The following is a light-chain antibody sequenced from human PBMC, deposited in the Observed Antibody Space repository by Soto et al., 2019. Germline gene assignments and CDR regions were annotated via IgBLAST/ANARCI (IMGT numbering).Light chain of an antibody. Sequence: ELVLTQSPGTLSLSPGERATLSCRASQTVRNNYLAWYQQKPGQAPRLLIYGASNRATGIPARFSGSGSGTDFTLTISSLEPEDFAVYYCQQHFNGPITFGQGTRLEIK. V-gene: IGKV3D-20*02. CDR1: QTVRNNY. J-gene: IGKJ5*01. CDR2: GAS. CDR3: QQHFNGPIT.